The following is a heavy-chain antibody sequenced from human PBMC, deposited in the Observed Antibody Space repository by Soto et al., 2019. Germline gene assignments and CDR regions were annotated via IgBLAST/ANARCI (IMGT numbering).Heavy chain of an antibody. CDR2: IIPIFGTA. Sequence: GASVKVSCKASGGSFSSYAISWVRQAPGQGLEWMGGIIPIFGTANYAQKFQGRVTITADESTSTAYMEPSSLRSEDTAVYYCARDQEAYYYGSGSPGPYYYYGMDVWGQVTTVTVSS. D-gene: IGHD3-10*01. CDR3: ARDQEAYYYGSGSPGPYYYYGMDV. V-gene: IGHV1-69*13. CDR1: GGSFSSYA. J-gene: IGHJ6*02.